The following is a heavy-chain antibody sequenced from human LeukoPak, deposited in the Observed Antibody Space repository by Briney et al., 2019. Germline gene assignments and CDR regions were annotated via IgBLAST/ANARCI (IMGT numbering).Heavy chain of an antibody. D-gene: IGHD2-2*01. CDR1: GFTFSSYG. CDR2: IRYDGSNK. Sequence: SGGSLRLSCAASGFTFSSYGMHWVRQAPGKGLEWVAFIRYDGSNKYYADSVKGRFTISRDNSKNTLYLQMNSLRAEDTAVYYCARGYCSSTSCFDPPSWFDPWGQGTLVTVSS. CDR3: ARGYCSSTSCFDPPSWFDP. V-gene: IGHV3-30*02. J-gene: IGHJ5*02.